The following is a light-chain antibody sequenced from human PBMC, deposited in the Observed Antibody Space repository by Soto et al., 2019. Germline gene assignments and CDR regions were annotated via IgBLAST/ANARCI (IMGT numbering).Light chain of an antibody. CDR2: CAS. J-gene: IGKJ4*01. CDR1: QSVSSSY. CDR3: RQYGRSLGFA. Sequence: EIMLTQSPGTLSLSPWERATLSCSASQSVSSSYLAWYQEKPRQGPRLLLYCASTRATGIPARCSGGGSGTAFTPTISRLDPADFAVYYCRQYGRSLGFAVGGGTKVDIK. V-gene: IGKV3-20*01.